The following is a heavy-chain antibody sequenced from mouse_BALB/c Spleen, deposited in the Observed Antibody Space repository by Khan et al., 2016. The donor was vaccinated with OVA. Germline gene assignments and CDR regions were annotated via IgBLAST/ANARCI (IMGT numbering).Heavy chain of an antibody. D-gene: IGHD1-1*01. CDR3: ARSGATVVAYWYFDV. V-gene: IGHV3-1*02. CDR2: IRYSGNT. J-gene: IGHJ1*01. CDR1: GYSITSGYS. Sequence: EVQLQQSGPDLVKPSQSLSLTCTVTGYSITSGYSWHWIRQFPQNKLEWMGYIRYSGNTIYSPSLKSRISITRDTSNNTFLLQLKYVTTEDTATYYCARSGATVVAYWYFDVWGAGTTVTVSS.